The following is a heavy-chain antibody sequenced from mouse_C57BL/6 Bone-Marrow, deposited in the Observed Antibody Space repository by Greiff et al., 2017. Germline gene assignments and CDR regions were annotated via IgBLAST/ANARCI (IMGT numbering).Heavy chain of an antibody. CDR1: GFTFSDYG. J-gene: IGHJ2*01. D-gene: IGHD1-1*01. V-gene: IGHV5-17*01. Sequence: EVKLQESGGGLVKPGGSLKLSCAASGFTFSDYGMHWVRQAPEKGLEWVAYISSGSSTIYYADTVKGRITISRDNAKNTLFLQMTSLRSEDTAMYYCARTLLRYYFDYWGQGTTLTVSS. CDR3: ARTLLRYYFDY. CDR2: ISSGSSTI.